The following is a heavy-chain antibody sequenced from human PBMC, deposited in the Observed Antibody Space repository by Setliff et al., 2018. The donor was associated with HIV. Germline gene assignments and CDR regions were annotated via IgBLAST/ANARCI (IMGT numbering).Heavy chain of an antibody. V-gene: IGHV4-39*01. D-gene: IGHD3-9*01. Sequence: SETLSLTCTVSGGSISSNSHYWGWIRQSPGKGLEWIGSLYYSGSTYYNPSLKSRVTISVDTSKNQFSLKLSSVTAADTAVYYCARLDSLMASFDFWGQGAPVTVSS. CDR2: LYYSGST. J-gene: IGHJ4*02. CDR3: ARLDSLMASFDF. CDR1: GGSISSNSHY.